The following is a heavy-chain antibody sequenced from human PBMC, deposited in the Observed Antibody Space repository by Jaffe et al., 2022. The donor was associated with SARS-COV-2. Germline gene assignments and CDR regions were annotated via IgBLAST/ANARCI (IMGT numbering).Heavy chain of an antibody. Sequence: EVQLVESGGGLVQPGGSLRLSCAASGFTFSSYSMNWVRQAPGKGLEWVSYISSSSSTIYYADSVKGRFTISRDNAKNSLYLQMNSLRDEDTAVYYCARDKPPGYCSSTSCYEVGWFDPWGQGTLVTVSS. CDR3: ARDKPPGYCSSTSCYEVGWFDP. D-gene: IGHD2-2*01. V-gene: IGHV3-48*02. CDR2: ISSSSSTI. J-gene: IGHJ5*02. CDR1: GFTFSSYS.